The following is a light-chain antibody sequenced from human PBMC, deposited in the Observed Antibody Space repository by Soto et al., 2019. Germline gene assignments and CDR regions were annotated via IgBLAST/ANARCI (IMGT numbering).Light chain of an antibody. CDR2: GSS. CDR3: QQYGSSPPYT. V-gene: IGKV3-20*01. Sequence: EIVLTQSPGTLSLSPGERATLSCRASQTVIGNYLAWYQQKPRQSPRLLIYGSSDRATGIPDRFSGSGSRTDFTLNITRVEPDDFAVYYCQQYGSSPPYTFGQGTKLEIK. J-gene: IGKJ2*01. CDR1: QTVIGNY.